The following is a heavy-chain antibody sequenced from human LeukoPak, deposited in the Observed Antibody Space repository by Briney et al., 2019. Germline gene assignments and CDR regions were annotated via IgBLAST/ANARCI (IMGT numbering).Heavy chain of an antibody. V-gene: IGHV3-15*01. CDR1: GFTFSNAW. D-gene: IGHD3-10*01. CDR3: TTDYYGSGSSYDY. CDR2: IKSKTDGGTT. Sequence: GGSLRLSCAASGFTFSNAWMSWVRQAPGKGLEWVGRIKSKTDGGTTDYAAPVKGRFTISRDDLKNTLYLQMNSLKTEDTAVYYCTTDYYGSGSSYDYWGQGTLVTVSS. J-gene: IGHJ4*02.